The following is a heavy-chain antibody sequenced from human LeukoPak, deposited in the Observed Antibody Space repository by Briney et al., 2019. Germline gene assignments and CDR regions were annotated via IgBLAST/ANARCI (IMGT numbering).Heavy chain of an antibody. V-gene: IGHV3-7*01. CDR1: GFTFSRFW. CDR3: AGSGWQVYLDY. J-gene: IGHJ4*02. CDR2: IKQDGSEK. D-gene: IGHD6-19*01. Sequence: PGGSLRLSCAASGFTFSRFWMTWVRQAPGKGLEWVANIKQDGSEKYYVDPVKGRFTISRDNAKNSLYLQMNSLRVEDTAVYYCAGSGWQVYLDYWGQGTLVTVSS.